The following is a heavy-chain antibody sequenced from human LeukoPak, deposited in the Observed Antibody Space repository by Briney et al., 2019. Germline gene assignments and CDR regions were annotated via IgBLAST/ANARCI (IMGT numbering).Heavy chain of an antibody. CDR2: IYSGGST. Sequence: PGGSLRLSCAASGFTFSSYEMNWVRQAPGKGLEWVSVIYSGGSTYYADSVKGRFTISRHNSKNTLYLQMNSLRAEDTAVYYCARDMVPHRPGAFDIWGQGTMVTVSS. CDR1: GFTFSSYE. J-gene: IGHJ3*02. CDR3: ARDMVPHRPGAFDI. V-gene: IGHV3-53*04. D-gene: IGHD4/OR15-4a*01.